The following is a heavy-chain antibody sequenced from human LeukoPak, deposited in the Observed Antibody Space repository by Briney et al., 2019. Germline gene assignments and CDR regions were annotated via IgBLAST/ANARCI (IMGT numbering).Heavy chain of an antibody. V-gene: IGHV3-64*01. Sequence: GGSLRLSCAASGFTFSSYSMNWVRQAPGKGLEYVSAISSNGGSTYYANSVKGRFTISRDNSKNTLYLQMGSLRAEDMAVYYCARSDYDQNWYFDLWGRGTLVTVSS. CDR1: GFTFSSYS. CDR2: ISSNGGST. D-gene: IGHD5-12*01. CDR3: ARSDYDQNWYFDL. J-gene: IGHJ2*01.